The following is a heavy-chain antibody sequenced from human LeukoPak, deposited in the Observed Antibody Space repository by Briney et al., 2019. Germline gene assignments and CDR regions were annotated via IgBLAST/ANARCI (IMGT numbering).Heavy chain of an antibody. D-gene: IGHD2-21*02. V-gene: IGHV3-48*01. J-gene: IGHJ4*02. Sequence: GGSLRLSCAASGFTFSDHGMNCVRQAPGKGLEWISYISSSESPTYYADSVQGRFTISRDNSKNTLYLQMNSLRAEDTAVYYCATRPSHIVVVTATPPGGHWGQGTLVTVSS. CDR2: ISSSESPT. CDR1: GFTFSDHG. CDR3: ATRPSHIVVVTATPPGGH.